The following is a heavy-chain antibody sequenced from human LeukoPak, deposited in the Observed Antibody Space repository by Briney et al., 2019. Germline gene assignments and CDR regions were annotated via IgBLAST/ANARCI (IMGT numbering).Heavy chain of an antibody. CDR2: INSDGSIT. CDR1: GFTFSTYW. CDR3: ARETDSGRIAAAGLEY. V-gene: IGHV3-74*01. Sequence: GGSLRLSCAASGFTFSTYWMHWVRQVPGKGLVWVSRINSDGSITTYADSVKGRFTISRDNAKNTLYLQMNSLRVEDTAVYYCARETDSGRIAAAGLEYWGQGTLVTVSS. D-gene: IGHD6-13*01. J-gene: IGHJ4*02.